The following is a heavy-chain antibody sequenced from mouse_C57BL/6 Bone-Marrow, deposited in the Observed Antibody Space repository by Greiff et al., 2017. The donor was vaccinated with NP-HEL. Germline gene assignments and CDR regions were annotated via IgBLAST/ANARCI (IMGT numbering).Heavy chain of an antibody. Sequence: EVQLQQSGPELVKPGASVKISCKASGYTFTDYYMNWVKQSHGKSLEWIGDINPNNGGTSYNQKFKGKATLTVDKSSSTAYMELRSLTSEDSAVYYCARSPAYYHGSTWFAYWGQGTLVTVSA. CDR2: INPNNGGT. J-gene: IGHJ3*01. V-gene: IGHV1-26*01. CDR1: GYTFTDYY. CDR3: ARSPAYYHGSTWFAY. D-gene: IGHD1-1*01.